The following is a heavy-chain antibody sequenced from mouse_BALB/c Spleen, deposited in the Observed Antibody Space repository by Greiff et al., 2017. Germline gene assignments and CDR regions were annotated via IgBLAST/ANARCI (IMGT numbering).Heavy chain of an antibody. CDR2: ISSGSSTI. CDR1: GFTFSSFG. V-gene: IGHV5-17*02. Sequence: EVKLVESGGGLVQPGGSRKLSCAASGFTFSSFGMHWVRQSPEKGLEWVAYISSGSSTIYYADTVKGRFTISRDNPKNTLFLQMTSLRSEDTAMYYCARTSYYRYDGSYFDYWGQGTTLTVSS. CDR3: ARTSYYRYDGSYFDY. J-gene: IGHJ2*01. D-gene: IGHD2-14*01.